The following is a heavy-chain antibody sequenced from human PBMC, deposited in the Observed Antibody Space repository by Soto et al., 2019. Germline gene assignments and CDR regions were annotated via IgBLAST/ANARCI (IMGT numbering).Heavy chain of an antibody. CDR3: ARVMRSLLSITALDT. CDR2: IDPSGGKT. V-gene: IGHV1-46*01. CDR1: GFSFSDYF. J-gene: IGHJ5*02. D-gene: IGHD5-18*01. Sequence: ASVKVSCKASGFSFSDYFMHWVRQAPGQGLEWMGMIDPSGGKTNYAQKFQGRVTMTRDTSTSTVYMALSSLRSEDTAIYFCARVMRSLLSITALDTWGQGTLVTVSS.